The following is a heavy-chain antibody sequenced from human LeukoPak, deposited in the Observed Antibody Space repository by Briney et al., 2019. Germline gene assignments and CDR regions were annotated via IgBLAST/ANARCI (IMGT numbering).Heavy chain of an antibody. CDR1: GGSISSYY. Sequence: SETLSLTCTVSGGSISSYYWSWIRQPPGKGLEWIGYIYYSGSTNYNSSLKSRVTISVDTSKNQFSLKLSSVTAADTAVYYCARSRYYYYYYMDVWGKGTTVTVSS. CDR3: ARSRYYYYYYMDV. CDR2: IYYSGST. J-gene: IGHJ6*03. V-gene: IGHV4-59*01.